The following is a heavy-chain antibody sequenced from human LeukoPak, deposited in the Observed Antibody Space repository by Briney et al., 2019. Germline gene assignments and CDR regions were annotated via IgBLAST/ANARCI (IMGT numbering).Heavy chain of an antibody. V-gene: IGHV3-30*04. CDR3: ARMTVQYCSSIDCLVKYYYMDV. CDR2: ISYDGSNK. D-gene: IGHD2-2*01. CDR1: GFTFMSYT. Sequence: GGSLRLSCAASGFTFMSYTRHGVRQAPGKGLEWVAVISYDGSNKYYADSVKGRFTISRDNSKNTLYLQMNSLRTEDTAVYYCARMTVQYCSSIDCLVKYYYMDVWGKGTTVTVSS. J-gene: IGHJ6*03.